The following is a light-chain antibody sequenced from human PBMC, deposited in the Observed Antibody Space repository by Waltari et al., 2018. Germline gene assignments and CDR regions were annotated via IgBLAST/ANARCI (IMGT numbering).Light chain of an antibody. Sequence: SSEMTQDPAVSVALGQTVTITCQGGDFGVFSTNWYQHRPGQAPVLVLYGQNKRPSGIPDRFSGSGTSLIIAGAQADDEADYYCGSRDSEGNHHFGGGTKLTVV. J-gene: IGLJ2*01. CDR1: DFGVFS. V-gene: IGLV3-19*01. CDR3: GSRDSEGNHH. CDR2: GQN.